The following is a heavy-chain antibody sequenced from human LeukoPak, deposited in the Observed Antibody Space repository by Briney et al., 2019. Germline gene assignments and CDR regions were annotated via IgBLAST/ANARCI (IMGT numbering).Heavy chain of an antibody. CDR2: ISSSGSTI. CDR3: ARDYQVVPAANQLDWFDP. J-gene: IGHJ5*02. D-gene: IGHD2-2*01. V-gene: IGHV3-11*04. Sequence: GGSLRLSCAASGFTFSNYAMSWVRQAPGKGLEWVSYISSSGSTIYYADSVKGRFTISRDNAKNSLYLQMNSLRAEDTAVYYCARDYQVVPAANQLDWFDPWGQGTLVTVSS. CDR1: GFTFSNYA.